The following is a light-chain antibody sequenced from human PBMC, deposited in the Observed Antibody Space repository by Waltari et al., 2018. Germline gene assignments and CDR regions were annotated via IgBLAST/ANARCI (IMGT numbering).Light chain of an antibody. Sequence: EIVMTQSPATLSVSPGERATLSCRASQSVSSNLAWYQQKPGQAPRLLIYGASTRATGIPARFSGSGSGTEFTLTISSLQSEDFATYYCQQGSSFPLTFGGGTKV. J-gene: IGKJ4*01. CDR1: QSVSSN. CDR2: GAS. CDR3: QQGSSFPLT. V-gene: IGKV3-15*01.